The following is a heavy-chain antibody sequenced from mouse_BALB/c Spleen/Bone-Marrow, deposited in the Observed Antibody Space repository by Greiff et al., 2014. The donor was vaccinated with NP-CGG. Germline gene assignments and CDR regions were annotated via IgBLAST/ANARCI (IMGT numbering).Heavy chain of an antibody. D-gene: IGHD2-14*01. J-gene: IGHJ2*01. CDR3: ARPYRYYFDY. CDR1: GFTFSSYG. Sequence: EVMLVESGGGLVQPGGSLKLSCAASGFTFSSYGMSWVRQTPDKRLELVATINSNGGSTDYPDSVKGRFTISRDNAKNTLYLQMSSLKSEDTAMYYCARPYRYYFDYWGQGTTLTVSS. V-gene: IGHV5-6-3*01. CDR2: INSNGGST.